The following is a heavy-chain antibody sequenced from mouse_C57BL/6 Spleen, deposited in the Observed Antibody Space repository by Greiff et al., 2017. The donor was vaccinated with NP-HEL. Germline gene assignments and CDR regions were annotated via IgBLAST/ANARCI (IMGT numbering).Heavy chain of an antibody. CDR2: SRNKANDYTT. Sequence: EVKLVESGGGLVQSGRSLRLSCATSGFTFSDFYMEWVRQAPGKGLEWIAASRNKANDYTTEYSASVKGRFIVSRDTSQSILYLQMNALRAEDTAIYYCARDEGYYPFAYWGQGTLVTVSA. V-gene: IGHV7-1*01. J-gene: IGHJ3*01. CDR3: ARDEGYYPFAY. D-gene: IGHD2-12*01. CDR1: GFTFSDFY.